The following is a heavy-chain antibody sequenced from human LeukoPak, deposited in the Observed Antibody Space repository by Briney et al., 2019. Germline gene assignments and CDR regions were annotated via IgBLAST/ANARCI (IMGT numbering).Heavy chain of an antibody. CDR2: IYSGGST. V-gene: IGHV3-53*01. CDR3: AKRELRWPPVV. CDR1: GFTVSSNY. D-gene: IGHD4-23*01. J-gene: IGHJ4*02. Sequence: PGGSLRLSCAASGFTVSSNYMSWVRQAPGKGLEWVSVIYSGGSTYYADSVKGRFTISRDNSKNTLYLQMNSLRAEDTAVYYCAKRELRWPPVVWGQGTLVTVSS.